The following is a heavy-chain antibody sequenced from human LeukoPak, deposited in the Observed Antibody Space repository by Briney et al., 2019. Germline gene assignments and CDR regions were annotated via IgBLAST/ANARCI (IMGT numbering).Heavy chain of an antibody. J-gene: IGHJ4*02. CDR3: ASGSYSDYVVNY. V-gene: IGHV4-38-2*02. D-gene: IGHD4-11*01. Sequence: SETLSLTCTVSGYSISSGFYWGWIRQPPGRGLEWVGTFYHSGITHYNPSLKSRVTISVDMSKNQFSLKLTSVTVADTAVYYCASGSYSDYVVNYWGQGILVTVSS. CDR2: FYHSGIT. CDR1: GYSISSGFY.